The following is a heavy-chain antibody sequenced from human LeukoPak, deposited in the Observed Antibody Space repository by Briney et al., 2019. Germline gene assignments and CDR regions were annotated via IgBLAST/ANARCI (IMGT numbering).Heavy chain of an antibody. CDR3: ARTRGSGGYYFFDY. CDR1: GDIISSNSAA. CDR2: TYYRSSGYY. D-gene: IGHD3-22*01. J-gene: IGHJ4*02. V-gene: IGHV6-1*01. Sequence: SQTLSRTCAVSGDIISSNSAAWNGFRQAPSRGLEFQGRTYYRSSGYYEYAISVTSRITINPDTSKNQFSLHLDSVTPEDTAVYYCARTRGSGGYYFFDYWAQGSRVTVSS.